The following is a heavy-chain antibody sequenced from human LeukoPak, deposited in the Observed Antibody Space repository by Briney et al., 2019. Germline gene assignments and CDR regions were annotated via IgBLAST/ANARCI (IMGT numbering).Heavy chain of an antibody. CDR1: GGSISSSSYY. V-gene: IGHV4-39*01. D-gene: IGHD3-22*01. J-gene: IGHJ4*02. Sequence: SETLSLTCTASGGSISSSSYYWGWIRQPPGKGLEWIGSIYYSGSTYYNPSLKSRVTISVDTSKNQFSLKLSSVTAADTAVYYCARGRYYYDSSGYPSPEVDYWGQGTLVTVSS. CDR2: IYYSGST. CDR3: ARGRYYYDSSGYPSPEVDY.